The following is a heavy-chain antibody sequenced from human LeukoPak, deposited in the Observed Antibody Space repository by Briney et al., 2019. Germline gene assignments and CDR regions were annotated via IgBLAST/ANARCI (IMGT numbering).Heavy chain of an antibody. D-gene: IGHD4-17*01. Sequence: SETLSLTCTVSGGSISSYYWSWIRQPPGKGLEWIGYIYYSGSTNYNPSLKSRVTISVDTSKNQYSLKLSSVTAAGTAVYYCARAGNYGDFDYWGQGTLVTVSS. CDR1: GGSISSYY. V-gene: IGHV4-59*08. CDR2: IYYSGST. J-gene: IGHJ4*02. CDR3: ARAGNYGDFDY.